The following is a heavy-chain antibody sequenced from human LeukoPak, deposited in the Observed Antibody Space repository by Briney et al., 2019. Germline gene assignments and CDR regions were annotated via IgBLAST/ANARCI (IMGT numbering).Heavy chain of an antibody. V-gene: IGHV3-66*01. J-gene: IGHJ4*02. Sequence: PGGSLRLSCAASGFTVSSNYMGWVRQAPGKGLEWVSVIYSDGSTNYVNSVKGRFTISRDISKNTLYLQMYNLRAEDTAVYYCARSGYGPEADCWGQGTLVTVSS. CDR3: ARSGYGPEADC. CDR1: GFTVSSNY. CDR2: IYSDGST. D-gene: IGHD3-16*01.